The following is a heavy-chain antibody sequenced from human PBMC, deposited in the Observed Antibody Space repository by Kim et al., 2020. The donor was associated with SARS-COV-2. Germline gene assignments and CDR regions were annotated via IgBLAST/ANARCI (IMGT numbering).Heavy chain of an antibody. CDR2: INAGNGNT. CDR3: ARGAGRDRTIGYYGSGSYSHYYYGMDV. D-gene: IGHD3-10*01. V-gene: IGHV1-3*01. Sequence: ASVKVSCKASGYTFTSYAMHWVRQAPGQRLEWMGWINAGNGNTKYSQKFQGRVTITRDTSASTAYMELSSLRSEDTAVYYCARGAGRDRTIGYYGSGSYSHYYYGMDVWGQGTTVTVSS. CDR1: GYTFTSYA. J-gene: IGHJ6*02.